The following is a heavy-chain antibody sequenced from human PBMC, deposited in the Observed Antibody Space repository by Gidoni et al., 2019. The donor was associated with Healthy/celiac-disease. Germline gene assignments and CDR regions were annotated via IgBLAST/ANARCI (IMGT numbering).Heavy chain of an antibody. CDR2: IGTAGDT. V-gene: IGHV3-13*01. Sequence: EVQLVESGGSLVQPGGSLRLSWSASGFTFSSYDMHWVRQATGKGLEWVSAIGTAGDTYYPGSVKGRFTISRENAKNSLYLQMNSLRAGDTAVYYCARQNSESGYIDYWGQGTLVTVSS. CDR1: GFTFSSYD. CDR3: ARQNSESGYIDY. J-gene: IGHJ4*02. D-gene: IGHD3-3*01.